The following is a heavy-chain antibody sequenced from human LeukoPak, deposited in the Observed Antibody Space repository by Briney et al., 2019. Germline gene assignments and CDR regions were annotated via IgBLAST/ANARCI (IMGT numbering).Heavy chain of an antibody. CDR3: AKVELSSGDPSYFDY. J-gene: IGHJ4*02. D-gene: IGHD6-19*01. CDR2: ISGSGGST. V-gene: IGHV3-23*01. CDR1: GFTFRGYP. Sequence: GGSRRLSCVVSGFTFRGYPLSWVRQAPGKGLEWVSAISGSGGSTYYADSVKGRFTISRDNSKNTLYLQMNSLRAEDTAVYYCAKVELSSGDPSYFDYWGQGTLVTVSS.